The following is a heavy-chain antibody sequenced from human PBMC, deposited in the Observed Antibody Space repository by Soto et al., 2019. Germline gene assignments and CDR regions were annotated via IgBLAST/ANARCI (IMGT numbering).Heavy chain of an antibody. J-gene: IGHJ4*02. CDR3: ARDRIEGGYDILTGYSANVY. Sequence: QVQLVQSGAEVKKPGASVKVSCKASGYTFTSYGISWVRQAPGQGLEWMGWISAYNGNTNYAQKLQGRVTMTTDTSTSTAYMELRSLRSDDTAVYYCARDRIEGGYDILTGYSANVYWGQGTLVTVSS. CDR1: GYTFTSYG. D-gene: IGHD3-9*01. CDR2: ISAYNGNT. V-gene: IGHV1-18*04.